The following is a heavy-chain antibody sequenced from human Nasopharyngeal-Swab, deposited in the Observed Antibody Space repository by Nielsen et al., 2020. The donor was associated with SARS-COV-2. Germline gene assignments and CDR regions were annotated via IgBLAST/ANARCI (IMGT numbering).Heavy chain of an antibody. CDR3: ARGVGVDDFWSGRFDY. Sequence: GESLKISCAASGFTVSGNFMTWVRQAPGKGLERVSVIYSAGQTNYADSVKGRFTISRDNSKNTLYLQMNSLRAEDTAVYYCARGVGVDDFWSGRFDYWGQGTLVTVSS. D-gene: IGHD3-3*01. V-gene: IGHV3-53*01. CDR1: GFTVSGNF. J-gene: IGHJ4*02. CDR2: IYSAGQT.